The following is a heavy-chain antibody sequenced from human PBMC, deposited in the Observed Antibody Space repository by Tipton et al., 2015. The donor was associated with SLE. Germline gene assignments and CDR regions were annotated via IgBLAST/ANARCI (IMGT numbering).Heavy chain of an antibody. V-gene: IGHV4-34*01. D-gene: IGHD3-3*01. CDR3: VKDPLSEFWSGYHAFDV. CDR2: INHSGST. J-gene: IGHJ3*01. Sequence: TLSLTCAVYGGSFSDYYWSWIRQPPGKGLEWIGEINHSGSTNYNPSLKSRVTTSVDTSKNQFSLKLSSVTAADTAVYYCVKDPLSEFWSGYHAFDVWGQGTMVTVSS. CDR1: GGSFSDYY.